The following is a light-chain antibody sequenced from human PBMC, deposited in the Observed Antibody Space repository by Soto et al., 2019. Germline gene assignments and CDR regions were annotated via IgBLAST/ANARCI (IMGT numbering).Light chain of an antibody. J-gene: IGLJ2*01. Sequence: QSVLTQPPSASATPGQRVTISCSGSSSNIGSNTVNWYQQLPGTAPTLLMYSDNQRPSEVPDRFSGSKSGTSASLAISGLQSDDEADYYCAAWDDSLNGIVFGGGTKLTVL. V-gene: IGLV1-44*01. CDR2: SDN. CDR3: AAWDDSLNGIV. CDR1: SSNIGSNT.